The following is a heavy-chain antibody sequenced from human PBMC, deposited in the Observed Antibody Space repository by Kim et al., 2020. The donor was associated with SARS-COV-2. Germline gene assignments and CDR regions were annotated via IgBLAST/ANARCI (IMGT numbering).Heavy chain of an antibody. V-gene: IGHV3-33*01. CDR3: ARDRSYSSSFPKH. J-gene: IGHJ1*01. Sequence: YADSVKGRFTISRDNSKNTLYLQMNSLRAEDTAVYYCARDRSYSSSFPKHWGQGTLVTVSS. D-gene: IGHD6-13*01.